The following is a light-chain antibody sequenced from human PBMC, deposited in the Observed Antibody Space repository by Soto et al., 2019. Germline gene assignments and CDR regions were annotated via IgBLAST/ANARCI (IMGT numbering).Light chain of an antibody. CDR2: RDS. J-gene: IGLJ3*02. V-gene: IGLV1-47*01. CDR1: SSSIGSNY. CDR3: AAWDDSLRGWV. Sequence: QSVLTQPPTASGTPGQRVNISCSESSSSIGSNYIYWYQQLPGTAPKLLIYRDSQRPSGVPDRFSGSKSGTSASLAISGLRSEDEADYYCAAWDDSLRGWVFGGGTKLTVL.